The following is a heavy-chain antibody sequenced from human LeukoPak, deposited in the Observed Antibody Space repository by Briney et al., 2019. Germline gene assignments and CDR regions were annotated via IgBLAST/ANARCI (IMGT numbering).Heavy chain of an antibody. CDR3: ARGPPSYYYMDV. J-gene: IGHJ6*03. CDR2: INPSGGNT. Sequence: GASVKVSCKASGYTFTTNYIHWVRQAHGQGLEWMGTINPSGGNTGYAQKFQGSVTMTRDMSTSTVYMELSSLRSEDTAVYYCARGPPSYYYMDVWGKGTTVTVSS. CDR1: GYTFTTNY. V-gene: IGHV1-46*01.